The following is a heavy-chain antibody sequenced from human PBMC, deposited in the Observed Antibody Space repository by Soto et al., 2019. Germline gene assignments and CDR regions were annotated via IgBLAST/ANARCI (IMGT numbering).Heavy chain of an antibody. CDR1: GFTFSSYS. V-gene: IGHV3-48*02. D-gene: IGHD3-16*02. J-gene: IGHJ4*02. CDR2: ISSSSSTI. CDR3: ARDPYYDYVWGSYLAGYFDY. Sequence: PGGSLRLSCAASGFTFSSYSMNWVRQAPGKGLEWVSYISSSSSTIYYADSVKGRFTISRDNAKNSLYLQMNSLRDEDTAVYYCARDPYYDYVWGSYLAGYFDYWGQGTLVTVSS.